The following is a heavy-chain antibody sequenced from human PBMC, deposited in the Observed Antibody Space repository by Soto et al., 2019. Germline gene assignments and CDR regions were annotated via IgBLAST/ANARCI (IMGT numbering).Heavy chain of an antibody. Sequence: PGGSLRLSCAASGFPFSTFGMHWVRQAPGKGLEWVAVISYDGTNKYYADSVKGRFTIYRDNSKNTLYLQMNSLRAEDTAVYYCAKVLGIAARPSHRSYYGLDVWGQGTTVTVSS. CDR3: AKVLGIAARPSHRSYYGLDV. J-gene: IGHJ6*02. CDR2: ISYDGTNK. V-gene: IGHV3-30*18. CDR1: GFPFSTFG. D-gene: IGHD6-6*01.